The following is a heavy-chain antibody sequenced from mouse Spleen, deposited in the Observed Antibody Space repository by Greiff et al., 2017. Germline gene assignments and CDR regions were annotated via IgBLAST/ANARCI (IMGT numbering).Heavy chain of an antibody. CDR2: IYPGSGST. CDR3: ASMITYFDY. J-gene: IGHJ2*01. V-gene: IGHV1-55*01. Sequence: VQLQQPGAELVKPGTSVKLSCKASGYNFTSYWINWVKLRPGQGLEWIGDIYPGSGSTNYNEKFKSKATLTVDTSSSTAYMQLSSLASEDSALYYCASMITYFDYWGQGTTLTVSS. D-gene: IGHD2-4*01. CDR1: GYNFTSYW.